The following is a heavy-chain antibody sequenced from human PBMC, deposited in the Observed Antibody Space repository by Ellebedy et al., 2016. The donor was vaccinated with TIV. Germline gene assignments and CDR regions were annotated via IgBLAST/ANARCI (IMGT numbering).Heavy chain of an antibody. CDR1: GFTFGDYA. CDR2: IAGKGYDGTT. D-gene: IGHD5-18*01. V-gene: IGHV3-49*03. J-gene: IGHJ4*02. CDR3: ARDSYGHTAPPFY. Sequence: GESLKISCTASGFTFGDYAMSWFRQPPGKGLEWVGFIAGKGYDGTTQYAASVKGRFTISRDDSSGIAYLQMSSLTTEDTAVYYCARDSYGHTAPPFYWGQGTLVTISS.